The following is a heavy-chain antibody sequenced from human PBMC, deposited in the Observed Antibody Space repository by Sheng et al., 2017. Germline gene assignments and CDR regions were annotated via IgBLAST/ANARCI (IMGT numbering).Heavy chain of an antibody. V-gene: IGHV4-39*01. Sequence: QLQLQESGPGLVKPSETLSLTCTVSGGSISSGSYYWGWIRQPPGKGLEWIGSIYYSGSTYYNPSLKSRVTISVDTSKNQFSLKLSSVTAADTAVYYCARFLRSGSYYHFDYWGQGTRGHRLL. CDR1: GGSISSGSYY. CDR2: IYYSGST. CDR3: ARFLRSGSYYHFDY. J-gene: IGHJ4*02. D-gene: IGHD3-10*01.